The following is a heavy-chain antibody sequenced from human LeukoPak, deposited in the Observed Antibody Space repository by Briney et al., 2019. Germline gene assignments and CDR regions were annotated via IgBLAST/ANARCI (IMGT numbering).Heavy chain of an antibody. J-gene: IGHJ4*02. CDR3: ARDLAQAYDYVWGSYNY. CDR2: INPNSGGT. D-gene: IGHD3-16*01. Sequence: GASVKVSCKASGYTFTGYYMHWVRQAPGQGLEWMGRINPNSGGTNYAQKFQGRVTMTRDTSISTAYMELSRLRSDDTAVYNCARDLAQAYDYVWGSYNYWGQGTLVTVSS. CDR1: GYTFTGYY. V-gene: IGHV1-2*06.